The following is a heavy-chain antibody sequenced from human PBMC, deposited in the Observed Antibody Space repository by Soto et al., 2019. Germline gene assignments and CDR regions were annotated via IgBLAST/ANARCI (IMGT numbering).Heavy chain of an antibody. CDR1: GYTFTSYG. V-gene: IGHV1-18*01. J-gene: IGHJ3*02. CDR3: ARIRHSPDAFEI. D-gene: IGHD1-1*01. Sequence: GASVKVSWKASGYTFTSYGISWVRQAPGQGLEWMGWISAYNGNTNYAQKLQGRVTMTTDTSTSTAYMELRSLRSDDNAVYYCARIRHSPDAFEIWGQGTMVTVSS. CDR2: ISAYNGNT.